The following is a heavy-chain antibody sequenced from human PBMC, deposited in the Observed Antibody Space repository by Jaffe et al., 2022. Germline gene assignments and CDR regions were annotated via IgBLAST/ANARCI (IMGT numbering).Heavy chain of an antibody. CDR1: GGSFSGYY. V-gene: IGHV4-34*01. Sequence: QVQLQQWGAGLLKPSETLSLTCAVYGGSFSGYYWSWIRQPPGKGLEWIGEINHSGSTNYNPSLKSRVTISVDTSKNQFSLKLSSVTAADTAVYYCARGDIGRWRPNAFDIWGQGTMVTVSS. CDR2: INHSGST. D-gene: IGHD2-15*01. CDR3: ARGDIGRWRPNAFDI. J-gene: IGHJ3*02.